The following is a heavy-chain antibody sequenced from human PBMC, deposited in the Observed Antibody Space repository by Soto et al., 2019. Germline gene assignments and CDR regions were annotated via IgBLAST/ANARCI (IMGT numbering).Heavy chain of an antibody. CDR3: ARDVTTFGGVSALGD. J-gene: IGHJ4*02. CDR1: GYTFTSYG. CDR2: ISAYNGNT. V-gene: IGHV1-18*01. Sequence: QVQLVQSGAEVKKPGASVKVSCKASGYTFTSYGISWVRQAPGQGLEWMGWISAYNGNTNYAQKLQGRVTMTTDTTTSTGYPELRRLRSDDTAVYYCARDVTTFGGVSALGDWAPGTLVTVSS. D-gene: IGHD3-16*01.